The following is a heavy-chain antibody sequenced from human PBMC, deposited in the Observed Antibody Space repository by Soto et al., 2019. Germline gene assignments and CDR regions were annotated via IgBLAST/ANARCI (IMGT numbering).Heavy chain of an antibody. CDR2: ISYDGSNK. CDR1: GFTFSSYG. CDR3: ASGIASFAAFDV. Sequence: GGSLRLSCAASGFTFSSYGMHWVRQAPGKGLEWVAVISYDGSNKYYADSVKGRFTISRDNSNNTLYLQMNSLRAEDAAVFYCASGIASFAAFDVWGQGTMVTVSS. V-gene: IGHV3-30*19. J-gene: IGHJ3*01. D-gene: IGHD6-13*01.